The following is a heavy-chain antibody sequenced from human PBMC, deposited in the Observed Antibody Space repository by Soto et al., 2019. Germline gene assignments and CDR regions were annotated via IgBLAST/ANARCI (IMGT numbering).Heavy chain of an antibody. CDR3: ARSSNTYYYDSSGYYDY. CDR1: GFTVSSNY. J-gene: IGHJ4*02. V-gene: IGHV3-53*01. CDR2: IYSGGST. D-gene: IGHD3-22*01. Sequence: GGSLRLSCAASGFTVSSNYKSWVRQAPGKGLEWVSVIYSGGSTYYADSVKGRFTISRGNSKNTLYLQMNSLRAEDTAVYYCARSSNTYYYDSSGYYDYWGQGTLVTVSS.